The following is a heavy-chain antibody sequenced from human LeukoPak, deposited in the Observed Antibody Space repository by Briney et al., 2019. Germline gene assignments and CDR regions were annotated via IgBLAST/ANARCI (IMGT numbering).Heavy chain of an antibody. CDR2: ISAYNGNT. CDR3: ARDLAPYSSSWYSYYYYGMDV. V-gene: IGHV1-18*04. D-gene: IGHD6-13*01. J-gene: IGHJ6*02. Sequence: GASVKVSCKASGYTFTGYHMHWVRQAPGQGLEWMGWISAYNGNTNYAQKLQGRVTMTTDTSTSTAYMELRSLRSDDTAVYYCARDLAPYSSSWYSYYYYGMDVWGQGTTVTVSS. CDR1: GYTFTGYH.